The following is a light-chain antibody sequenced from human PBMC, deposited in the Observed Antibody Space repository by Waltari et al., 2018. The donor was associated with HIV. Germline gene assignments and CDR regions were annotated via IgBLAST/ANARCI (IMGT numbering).Light chain of an antibody. V-gene: IGLV2-11*01. CDR2: DVN. J-gene: IGLJ1*01. CDR1: TVCYYLF. CDR3: CSYAGRFTYV. Sequence: QSALPQPRSVSGSPGQSVTIPCTGTTVCYYLFVSCYQQSPGTAPKVLIYDVNKRPSGFPDRFSGSKSFNTASLTISGLQPEDEADYFCCSYAGRFTYVFGTGTKVTVL.